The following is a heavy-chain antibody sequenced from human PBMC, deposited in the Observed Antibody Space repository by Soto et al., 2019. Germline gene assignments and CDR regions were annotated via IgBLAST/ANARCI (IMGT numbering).Heavy chain of an antibody. CDR3: ASSPQYCSGGSCYSASDAFDI. D-gene: IGHD2-15*01. V-gene: IGHV4-59*01. J-gene: IGHJ3*02. Sequence: SETLSLTCTVSGASIGSSYWSWIRQPPGKGLEWMGYIYYSGSTNYNPSLKSRVTISVDTSKNQFSLKLSSVTAADTAVYYRASSPQYCSGGSCYSASDAFDIWGQGTMVTVSS. CDR2: IYYSGST. CDR1: GASIGSSY.